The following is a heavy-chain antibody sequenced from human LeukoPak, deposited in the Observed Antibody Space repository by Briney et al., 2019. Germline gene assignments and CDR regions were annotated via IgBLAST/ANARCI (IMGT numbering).Heavy chain of an antibody. CDR2: ITSSSSYI. CDR1: GFTITIYT. Sequence: GGSLRLSCAVSGFTITIYTMNWVRQAPGKGLEWVSSITSSSSYIYYVDSVKGRFTISRDNAKNSLYLQMNSLRAEDTAVYYCARVSGYYNWFDPWGQGTLVTVSP. J-gene: IGHJ5*02. CDR3: ARVSGYYNWFDP. V-gene: IGHV3-21*01. D-gene: IGHD3-3*01.